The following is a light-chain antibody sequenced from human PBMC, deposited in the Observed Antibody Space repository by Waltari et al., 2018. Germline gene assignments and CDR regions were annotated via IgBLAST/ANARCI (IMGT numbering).Light chain of an antibody. J-gene: IGKJ1*01. CDR3: QHFVRLPVT. V-gene: IGKV3-20*01. Sequence: IVLTQSPGTLSLSPGERATLSCRASQSVNRALTWYQLKPGQAPRRLIYGASNRATGIPDRFSRSGSATDFSLTISRLEPEDFAVYYCQHFVRLPVTFGQGTKVEIK. CDR2: GAS. CDR1: QSVNRA.